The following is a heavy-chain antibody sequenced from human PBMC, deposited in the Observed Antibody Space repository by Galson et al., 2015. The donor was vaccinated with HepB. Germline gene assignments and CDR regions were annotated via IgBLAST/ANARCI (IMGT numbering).Heavy chain of an antibody. V-gene: IGHV2-5*01. D-gene: IGHD2-2*01. Sequence: PALVKPTQTLTLTCTFSGFSLSASGVGVGWIRQPPGKALEWLAVIYWNDDKRYSPSLKNRLTITKDTFNNQVVLTMTNMDPVDTATYYCAHARYCATTACYMAQPNWFDPWGQGTLVTVSS. CDR1: GFSLSASGVG. CDR3: AHARYCATTACYMAQPNWFDP. J-gene: IGHJ5*02. CDR2: IYWNDDK.